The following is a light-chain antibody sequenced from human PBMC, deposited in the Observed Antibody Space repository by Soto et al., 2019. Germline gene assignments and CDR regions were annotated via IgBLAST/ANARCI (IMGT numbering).Light chain of an antibody. V-gene: IGKV3-20*01. Sequence: EIVMTQYPATLPVSPGERATLSCRASQSVSSYLAWHQQKPGQAPRLLIYGASSRATGIPDRFSGSGSGTDFTLTISRLEPEDFAVYYCQQYGSSPQTFGQGTKVDIK. CDR3: QQYGSSPQT. J-gene: IGKJ1*01. CDR1: QSVSSY. CDR2: GAS.